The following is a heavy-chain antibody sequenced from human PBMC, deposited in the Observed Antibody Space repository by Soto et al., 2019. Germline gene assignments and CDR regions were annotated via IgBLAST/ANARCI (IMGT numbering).Heavy chain of an antibody. CDR3: AKDRDYSTYQFDY. V-gene: IGHV3-30*18. CDR2: MSNDGSDK. Sequence: QVQLVESGGGVVQPGRSLRLSCAASAFNFSRIGMHWVRQAPGKGLEWVAIMSNDGSDKQYADSVKGRFIISRDNSKNTLYLQMDSLRAEDTAVYYCAKDRDYSTYQFDYWGQGTLVTVSS. CDR1: AFNFSRIG. D-gene: IGHD2-2*01. J-gene: IGHJ4*02.